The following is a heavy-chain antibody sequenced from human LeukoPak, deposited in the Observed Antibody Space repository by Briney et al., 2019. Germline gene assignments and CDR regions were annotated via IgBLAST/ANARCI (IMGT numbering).Heavy chain of an antibody. CDR3: ARERWGNNWFDP. V-gene: IGHV4-4*07. CDR2: IYSTGST. CDR1: GVSISSFY. J-gene: IGHJ5*02. D-gene: IGHD4-23*01. Sequence: SETLSLTCTVSGVSISSFYWSWIRQPPGKGLQWIGRIYSTGSTNYNPSLKSRVTLSVDTSKNQFSLKLNSVTAADTAVYYCARERWGNNWFDPWGQGTLVSVSS.